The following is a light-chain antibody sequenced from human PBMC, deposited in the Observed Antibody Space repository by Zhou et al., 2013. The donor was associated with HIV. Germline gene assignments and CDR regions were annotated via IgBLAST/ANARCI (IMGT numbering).Light chain of an antibody. CDR1: QSVSSSY. Sequence: EVVLTQSPGTLSLSPGQRATLSCRASQSVSSSYVSWYQQKPRQAPRLLIYNASKRASGIPDRFSGSQFGKQYTLIITRMEPEDFAEYYCQQFEVFGQGTRLDI. CDR2: NAS. CDR3: QQFEV. V-gene: IGKV3-20*01. J-gene: IGKJ5*01.